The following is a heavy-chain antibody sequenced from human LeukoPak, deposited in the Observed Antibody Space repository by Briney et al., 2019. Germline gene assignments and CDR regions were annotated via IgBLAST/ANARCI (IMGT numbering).Heavy chain of an antibody. CDR3: ARWAITGTTLGADY. CDR1: GYTFTSYG. Sequence: SVKVSCKASGYTFTSYGISWVRQAPGQGLEWMGRIIPILGIANYAQKFQGRVTITADKSTSTAYMELSSLRSEDTAVYYCARWAITGTTLGADYWGQGILVTVSS. D-gene: IGHD1-7*01. V-gene: IGHV1-69*04. CDR2: IIPILGIA. J-gene: IGHJ4*02.